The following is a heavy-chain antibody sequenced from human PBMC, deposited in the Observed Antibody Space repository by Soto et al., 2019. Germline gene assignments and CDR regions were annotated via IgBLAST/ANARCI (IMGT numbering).Heavy chain of an antibody. D-gene: IGHD1-26*01. CDR1: GGSINNYY. J-gene: IGHJ5*02. V-gene: IGHV4-59*01. Sequence: SETLSLTCTVSGGSINNYYWIRILQPPEKGLEWIGYIHYSGSTKYNPSLKSRVTISVDTSKNQFSPKLSSVTAADTAVYYCARYSGSPANRFDPWGQGTLVTVSS. CDR2: IHYSGST. CDR3: ARYSGSPANRFDP.